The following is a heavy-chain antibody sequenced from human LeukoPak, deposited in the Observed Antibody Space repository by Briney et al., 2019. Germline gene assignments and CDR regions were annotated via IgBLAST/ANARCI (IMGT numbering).Heavy chain of an antibody. V-gene: IGHV3-30*04. CDR2: ISYDGSNK. J-gene: IGHJ4*02. CDR3: ARAMWVGWLGYIDY. CDR1: GFTFSSYA. D-gene: IGHD3-10*01. Sequence: GGSLRLSCAASGFTFSSYAMHWVRQAPGKGLEWVAVISYDGSNKYYADSVKGRFTISRDNSKNTLYLQMNSLRAEDTAVYYCARAMWVGWLGYIDYWGQGTLVTVSS.